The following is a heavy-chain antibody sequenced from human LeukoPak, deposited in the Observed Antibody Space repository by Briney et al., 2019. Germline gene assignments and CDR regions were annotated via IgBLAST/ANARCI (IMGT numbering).Heavy chain of an antibody. V-gene: IGHV5-51*01. J-gene: IGHJ4*02. CDR1: GYSFTSYW. CDR2: IYPGDSDT. D-gene: IGHD6-6*01. CDR3: ARGAYSSSVVFNY. Sequence: GESLKISCKGSGYSFTSYWIGWVRQMPGKGLGWVGIIYPGDSDTRYSPSFQGQVTISADKSISTAYLQWSSLKASDTAMYYCARGAYSSSVVFNYWGQGTLVTVSS.